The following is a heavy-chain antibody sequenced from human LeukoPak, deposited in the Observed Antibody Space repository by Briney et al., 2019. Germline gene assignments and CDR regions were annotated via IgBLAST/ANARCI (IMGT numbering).Heavy chain of an antibody. CDR3: ARRGYSYGYAFDY. J-gene: IGHJ4*02. V-gene: IGHV4-30-4*08. D-gene: IGHD5-18*01. CDR1: GGSISSGDYY. CDR2: IYYSGST. Sequence: PSETLSLTCTVSGGSISSGDYYWSWIRQPPGKGLEWIGYIYYSGSTYYNPSLKSRVTISVDTSKNQFSLKLSSVTAADTAVYYCARRGYSYGYAFDYWGQGTLVTVSS.